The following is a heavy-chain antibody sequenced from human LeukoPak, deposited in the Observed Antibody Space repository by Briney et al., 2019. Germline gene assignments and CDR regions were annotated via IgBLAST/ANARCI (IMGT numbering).Heavy chain of an antibody. CDR2: ISSSSSYI. CDR1: GFTFSSYS. D-gene: IGHD5-18*01. V-gene: IGHV3-21*01. Sequence: GGSLRLSCAASGFTFSSYSMNRVRQAPGKGLEWVSSISSSSSYIYYADSVKGRFTISRDNAKNSLYLQMNSLRAEDTAVYYCASGYSYGHSPLYWGQGTLVTVSS. CDR3: ASGYSYGHSPLY. J-gene: IGHJ4*02.